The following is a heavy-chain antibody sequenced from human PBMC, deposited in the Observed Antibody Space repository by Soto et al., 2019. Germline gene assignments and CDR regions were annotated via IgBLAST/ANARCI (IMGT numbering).Heavy chain of an antibody. Sequence: QVQLVESGGGVVQPGRSLRLSCAASGFTFSSYAMHWVRQAPGKGLEWVAVISYDGSNKNYADSVKGRFTISRDNSKNTLYLQMNSLRAEDTAVYYCARVYGGSFQGGFDYWGQGTLVTVSS. V-gene: IGHV3-30-3*01. D-gene: IGHD1-26*01. J-gene: IGHJ4*02. CDR3: ARVYGGSFQGGFDY. CDR2: ISYDGSNK. CDR1: GFTFSSYA.